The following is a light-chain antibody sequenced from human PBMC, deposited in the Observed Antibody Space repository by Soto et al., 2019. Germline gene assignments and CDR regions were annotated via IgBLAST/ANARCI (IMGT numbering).Light chain of an antibody. CDR3: SSYAGSSTLL. J-gene: IGLJ2*01. V-gene: IGLV2-23*01. Sequence: QSALTQPASVSGSPGQSITISCTGTSSDVGNYNLVSWYQQHPGKAPKLMIYEGSKRPSGVSNRFSGSKSGNTASLTISGLQAEDEADYYCSSYAGSSTLLFGGGTKVTVL. CDR2: EGS. CDR1: SSDVGNYNL.